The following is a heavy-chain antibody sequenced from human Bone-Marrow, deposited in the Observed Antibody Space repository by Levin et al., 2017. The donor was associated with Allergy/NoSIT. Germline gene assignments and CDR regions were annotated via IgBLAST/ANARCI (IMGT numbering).Heavy chain of an antibody. CDR1: GFTFSTSA. D-gene: IGHD6-13*01. Sequence: SGGSLRLSCAASGFTFSTSAMSWVRQAPGKGLEWVSDISGRDGSTYYADSVEGRFTVSRDNSKDTLFLQMNSLGVDDTAVYYCAKNPSTWLPGWFDLWGQGTLVTVSS. CDR3: AKNPSTWLPGWFDL. V-gene: IGHV3-23*01. J-gene: IGHJ5*02. CDR2: ISGRDGST.